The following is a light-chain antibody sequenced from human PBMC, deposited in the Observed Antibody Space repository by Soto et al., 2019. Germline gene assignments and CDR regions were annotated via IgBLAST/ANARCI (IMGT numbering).Light chain of an antibody. V-gene: IGKV3-11*01. J-gene: IGKJ1*01. Sequence: EILMTQSPATLSVSPGDRVTLSCRASQSVSNNLAWYQQRPGQAPRLLIYGASTRATGIPARFSGSGSGTDFTLTISSLEPEDFAVYYCQQRSNWPTFGQGTKVDIK. CDR1: QSVSNN. CDR2: GAS. CDR3: QQRSNWPT.